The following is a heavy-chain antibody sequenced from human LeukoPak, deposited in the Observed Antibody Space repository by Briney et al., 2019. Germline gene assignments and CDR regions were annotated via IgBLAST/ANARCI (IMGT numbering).Heavy chain of an antibody. V-gene: IGHV3-23*01. CDR1: GFTFSSYA. CDR3: ASSYYDSSGYYPFDY. D-gene: IGHD3-22*01. J-gene: IGHJ4*02. CDR2: ISGSGGST. Sequence: GGSLRLSCAASGFTFSSYAMSWVRQAPGKGLEWVSAISGSGGSTYYADSVKGRFTISRDNSKNTLYLQMNSLRAEDTAVYYCASSYYDSSGYYPFDYWGQGTLVTVSS.